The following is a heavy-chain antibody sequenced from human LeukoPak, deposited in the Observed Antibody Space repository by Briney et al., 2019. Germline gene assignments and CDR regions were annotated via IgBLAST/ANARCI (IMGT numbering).Heavy chain of an antibody. CDR3: ARVGSGWSDFDY. V-gene: IGHV4-59*12. J-gene: IGHJ4*02. Sequence: SETLSLTCTVSGDSISSYYWSWIRQPPGKGLEWIGYIYYSGSTNYNPSLKSRVTISVDTSKNQFSLKLSSVTAADTAVYYCARVGSGWSDFDYWGQGTLVTVSS. CDR1: GDSISSYY. CDR2: IYYSGST. D-gene: IGHD6-19*01.